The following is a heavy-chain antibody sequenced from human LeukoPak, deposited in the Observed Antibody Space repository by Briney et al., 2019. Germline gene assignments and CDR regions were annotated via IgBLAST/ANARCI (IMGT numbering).Heavy chain of an antibody. CDR3: ARDADGYSYGYVNYFDY. CDR2: ISRSGTTI. J-gene: IGHJ4*02. D-gene: IGHD5-18*01. Sequence: SGGSLRLSCAAAGFTFSSYEMNWVRQAPGKGLEWVSYISRSGTTIYYADSVQGRFTISRDDAKNSLYLQMNSLRAEDTAVYYCARDADGYSYGYVNYFDYWGQGTLVTVSS. V-gene: IGHV3-48*03. CDR1: GFTFSSYE.